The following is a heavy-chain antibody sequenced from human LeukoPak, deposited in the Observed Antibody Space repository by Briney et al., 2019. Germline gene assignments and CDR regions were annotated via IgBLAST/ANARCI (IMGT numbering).Heavy chain of an antibody. CDR2: IIPIFGTA. Sequence: GAPVKVSCKASGGTFSSYAISWVRQAPGQGLEWMGRIIPIFGTANYAQKFQGRVTITTDESTSTAYMELSSLRSEDTAVYYCARDRLPYGDELYFDYWGQGTLVTVSS. CDR1: GGTFSSYA. V-gene: IGHV1-69*05. CDR3: ARDRLPYGDELYFDY. D-gene: IGHD4-17*01. J-gene: IGHJ4*02.